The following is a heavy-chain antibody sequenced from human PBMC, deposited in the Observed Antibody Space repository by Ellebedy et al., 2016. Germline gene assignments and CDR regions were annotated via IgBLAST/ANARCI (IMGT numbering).Heavy chain of an antibody. CDR1: GFTFSSYN. V-gene: IGHV3-13*01. CDR2: IGTAGDT. D-gene: IGHD3-9*01. J-gene: IGHJ4*02. Sequence: GESLKISXAASGFTFSSYNMHWVRQATGKGLEWVSAIGTAGDTYYPGSVKGRFTISRENAKNSLYLQMNSLRAGDTAVYYCARGSFGDILTGLDYWGQGTLVTVSS. CDR3: ARGSFGDILTGLDY.